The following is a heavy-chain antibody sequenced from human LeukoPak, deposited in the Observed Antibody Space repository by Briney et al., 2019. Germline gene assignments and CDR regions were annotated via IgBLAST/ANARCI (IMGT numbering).Heavy chain of an antibody. CDR2: IIPIFGTA. V-gene: IGHV1-69*13. CDR3: ASPTTVTKVWYYYYGMDV. D-gene: IGHD4-11*01. Sequence: SVQVSCKASGGTFSSYAISWVRQAPGQGLEWMGGIIPIFGTANYAQKFQGRVTITADESTSTAYMELSSLRSEDTAVYYCASPTTVTKVWYYYYGMDVWGQGTTVTVSS. CDR1: GGTFSSYA. J-gene: IGHJ6*02.